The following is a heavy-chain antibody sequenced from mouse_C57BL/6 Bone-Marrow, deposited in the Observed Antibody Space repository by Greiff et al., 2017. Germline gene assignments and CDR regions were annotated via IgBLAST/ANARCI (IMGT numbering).Heavy chain of an antibody. CDR1: GYTFTDYY. Sequence: EVQLMESGPVLVKPGASVKMSCKASGYTFTDYYMNWVKQSHGKSLEWIGVINPYNGGTSYNQKFKGKATLTVDKSSSTAYMELNSLTSEDSAVYYCAREITTVVATPLYWYFDVWGTGTTVTVSS. CDR3: AREITTVVATPLYWYFDV. D-gene: IGHD1-1*01. J-gene: IGHJ1*03. V-gene: IGHV1-19*01. CDR2: INPYNGGT.